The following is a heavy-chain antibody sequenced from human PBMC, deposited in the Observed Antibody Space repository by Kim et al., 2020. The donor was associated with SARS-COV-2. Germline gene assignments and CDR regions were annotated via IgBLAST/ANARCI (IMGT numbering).Heavy chain of an antibody. J-gene: IGHJ4*02. CDR2: INHSGRT. CDR1: GGSFSGYY. CDR3: ARELGTRRLSGGSSRHFYFDY. Sequence: SETLSLTCAVYGGSFSGYYWSWIRQPPGKGLEWIGEINHSGRTNYNPSLKSRVTISVDTSKNQFSLKLSSVTAADTAVYYCARELGTRRLSGGSSRHFYFDYWGQGTLVTVSS. V-gene: IGHV4-34*01. D-gene: IGHD6-6*01.